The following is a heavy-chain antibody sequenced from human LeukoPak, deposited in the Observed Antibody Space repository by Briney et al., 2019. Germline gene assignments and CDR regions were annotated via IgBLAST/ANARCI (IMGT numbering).Heavy chain of an antibody. Sequence: GESLKISCKGSGYSFTSYWISWVRQMPGKGLEWVGRIDPSDSYTNYSPSFQGHVTISADKSISTAYLQWSSLKASDTAMYYCARHPTNWFDPWGQGTLVTVSS. CDR2: IDPSDSYT. J-gene: IGHJ5*02. CDR3: ARHPTNWFDP. V-gene: IGHV5-10-1*01. CDR1: GYSFTSYW.